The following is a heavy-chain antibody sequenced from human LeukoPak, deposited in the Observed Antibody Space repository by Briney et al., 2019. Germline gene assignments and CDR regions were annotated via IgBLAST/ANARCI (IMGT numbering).Heavy chain of an antibody. CDR3: ARILGGYSSGWYAFDY. CDR1: GYTVPSNW. V-gene: IGHV5-51*01. Sequence: GQSLNISCKGSGYTVPSNWIGWVRQMPGKGLGWMGIIYPGDSDSRYSPSFPGQVTFSADKSISTAYLPWSSLKASDTAMYYFARILGGYSSGWYAFDYWGQGTLVTVSS. D-gene: IGHD6-19*01. J-gene: IGHJ4*02. CDR2: IYPGDSDS.